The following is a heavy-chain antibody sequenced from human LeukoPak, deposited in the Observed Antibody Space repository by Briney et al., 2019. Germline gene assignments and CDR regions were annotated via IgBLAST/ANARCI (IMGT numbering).Heavy chain of an antibody. Sequence: SETLSLTCTVSGGSISSYYWSWIRQPPGKGLEWIGYIYYSGSTNYNPSLKSRVTISVDTSKNQFSLKLSSVTAADTAVYYCATGSREEGLAQWLAPYYYYGMDVWGQGTTVTVSS. CDR1: GGSISSYY. V-gene: IGHV4-59*01. D-gene: IGHD6-19*01. CDR2: IYYSGST. J-gene: IGHJ6*02. CDR3: ATGSREEGLAQWLAPYYYYGMDV.